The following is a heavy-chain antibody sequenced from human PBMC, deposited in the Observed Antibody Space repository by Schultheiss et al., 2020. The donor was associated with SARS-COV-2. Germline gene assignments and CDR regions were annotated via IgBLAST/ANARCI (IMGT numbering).Heavy chain of an antibody. CDR2: IYSGGST. V-gene: IGHV3-NL1*01. Sequence: GESLKISCAASGFTFSSYAMHWVRQAPGKGLEWVAVIYSGGSTYYADSVKGRFTISRDNSKNTLYLQMNSLRAEDTAVYYCARDRNYYGSGSGFDIWGQGTMVTVSS. CDR1: GFTFSSYA. J-gene: IGHJ3*02. CDR3: ARDRNYYGSGSGFDI. D-gene: IGHD3-10*01.